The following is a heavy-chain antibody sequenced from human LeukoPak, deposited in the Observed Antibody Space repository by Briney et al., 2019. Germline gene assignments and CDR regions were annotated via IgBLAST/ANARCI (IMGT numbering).Heavy chain of an antibody. D-gene: IGHD4-23*01. CDR1: GFTFCSYS. CDR2: ISPDGRST. CDR3: ARKLKYGGPFY. J-gene: IGHJ4*02. V-gene: IGHV3-74*01. Sequence: GGSLRLSCAASGFTFCSYSMNWARQPPGKGLEWLSRISPDGRSTNYADSVKGRFTISRDNRKNTLYLQMDSLRIGDTAVYYCARKLKYGGPFYWGQGTLVTVSS.